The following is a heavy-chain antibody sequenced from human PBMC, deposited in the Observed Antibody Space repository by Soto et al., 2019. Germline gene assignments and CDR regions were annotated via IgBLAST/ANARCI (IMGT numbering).Heavy chain of an antibody. J-gene: IGHJ3*02. CDR3: ARDLTSGYCSSTSCLDDAFDI. D-gene: IGHD2-2*01. CDR2: ISSSSSTI. V-gene: IGHV3-48*01. Sequence: GGSLRLSCAASGFTFSSYSMNWVRQAPGKGLEWVSYISSSSSTIYYADYVKGRFTISRDNAKNSLYLQMNSLRAEDTAVYYCARDLTSGYCSSTSCLDDAFDIWGQGTMVTVSS. CDR1: GFTFSSYS.